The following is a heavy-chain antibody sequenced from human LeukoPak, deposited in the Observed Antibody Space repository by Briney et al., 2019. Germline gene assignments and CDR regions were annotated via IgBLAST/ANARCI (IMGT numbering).Heavy chain of an antibody. D-gene: IGHD2-2*02. CDR3: ARDMGYCSSTSCYKGNTNWFDP. CDR2: INPNSGGT. J-gene: IGHJ5*02. Sequence: GASVKVSCKASGYTFTGYYMHWVRQAPGQGLEWMGWINPNSGGTNYAQKFQGRVTMTRDTSISTAYMELSRLRSDDTPVYYCARDMGYCSSTSCYKGNTNWFDPWGQGTLVTVSS. CDR1: GYTFTGYY. V-gene: IGHV1-2*02.